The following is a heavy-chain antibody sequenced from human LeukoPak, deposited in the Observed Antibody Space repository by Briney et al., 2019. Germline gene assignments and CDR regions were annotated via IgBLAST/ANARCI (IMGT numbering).Heavy chain of an antibody. J-gene: IGHJ4*02. D-gene: IGHD2-2*01. CDR3: AKGSSWGSWFFDY. V-gene: IGHV3-33*06. CDR1: GFTFSSYG. CDR2: IWNDGSNK. Sequence: PRRSLRLSCAPAGFTFSSYGVHWVRQAHGKGRGWVAVIWNDGSNKYYGDSVKGRFTISRDNSKNTLYLQMNSLRAEDTAVYYCAKGSSWGSWFFDYWGQGTLVTVSS.